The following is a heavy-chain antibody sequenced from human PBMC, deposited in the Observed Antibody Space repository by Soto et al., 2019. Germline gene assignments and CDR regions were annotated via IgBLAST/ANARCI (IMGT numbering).Heavy chain of an antibody. D-gene: IGHD3-10*01. J-gene: IGHJ4*02. Sequence: EVQLLESGGGLVRPGGSLRLSCAASGFTFSSCAMSWVRQAPGKGLEWVSVVSGSGGSTEYADSVKGRFTVSRDNSKTTLYLQMHSLRAEDTAVYYCAKDDTLSFNMIRGDFDYWGQGTVVTVSS. CDR2: VSGSGGST. V-gene: IGHV3-23*01. CDR3: AKDDTLSFNMIRGDFDY. CDR1: GFTFSSCA.